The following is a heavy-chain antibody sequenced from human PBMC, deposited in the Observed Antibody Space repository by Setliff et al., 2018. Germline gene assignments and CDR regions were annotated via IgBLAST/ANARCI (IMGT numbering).Heavy chain of an antibody. CDR1: GGSISSGGFY. J-gene: IGHJ4*02. Sequence: NPSETLSLTCSVSGGSISSGGFYWSWIRQSAGRGLEWIGHFHTGGATDYNLSLKSRVTISLDSSKNQFSLRLSSVTAADAAVYFCARESATIGEFPLYYFDKWGQGIQVTVSS. CDR3: ARESATIGEFPLYYFDK. CDR2: FHTGGAT. D-gene: IGHD3-10*01. V-gene: IGHV4-61*09.